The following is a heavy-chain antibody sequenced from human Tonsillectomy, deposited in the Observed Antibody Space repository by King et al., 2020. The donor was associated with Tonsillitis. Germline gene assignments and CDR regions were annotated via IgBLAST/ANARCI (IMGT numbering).Heavy chain of an antibody. CDR1: GGSISNYY. J-gene: IGHJ4*02. V-gene: IGHV4-59*01. D-gene: IGHD5-18*01. CDR2: IYYSGST. Sequence: VQLQESGPGLVKPSETLSLTCTVSGGSISNYYWSWIRQPPGKGLEGIGYIYYSGSTNYNPSLKSRVTISVDTSRTQFSLKLSSVTAADTAVYYCARGSYGNFEYWGQGTLVTVSS. CDR3: ARGSYGNFEY.